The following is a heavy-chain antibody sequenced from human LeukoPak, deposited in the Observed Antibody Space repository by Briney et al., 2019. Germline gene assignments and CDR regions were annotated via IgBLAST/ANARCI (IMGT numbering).Heavy chain of an antibody. V-gene: IGHV1-69*13. Sequence: SVKVSCKASGGTFSSYAISWVRQAPGQGLEWMGGIIPVFGTANYAQKFQGRVTITADESTSTAYMELSSLRSEDTAVYYCARVYQEWLVRPPYFQHWGQGTLVTVSS. D-gene: IGHD6-19*01. CDR3: ARVYQEWLVRPPYFQH. CDR2: IIPVFGTA. J-gene: IGHJ1*01. CDR1: GGTFSSYA.